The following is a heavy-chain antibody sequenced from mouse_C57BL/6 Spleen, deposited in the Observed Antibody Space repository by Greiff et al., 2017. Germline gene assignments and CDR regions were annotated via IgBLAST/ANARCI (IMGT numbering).Heavy chain of an antibody. CDR2: IRNKANGYTT. J-gene: IGHJ2*01. CDR1: GFTFTDYY. V-gene: IGHV7-3*01. D-gene: IGHD1-1*01. CDR3: ARYSGIYYYGSSPYYFDY. Sequence: EVKLMESGGGLVQPGGSLSLSCAASGFTFTDYYMSWVRQPPGKALEWLGFIRNKANGYTTEYSASVKGRFTISRDNSQSILYLQMNALRAEDSATYYCARYSGIYYYGSSPYYFDYWGQGTTLTVSS.